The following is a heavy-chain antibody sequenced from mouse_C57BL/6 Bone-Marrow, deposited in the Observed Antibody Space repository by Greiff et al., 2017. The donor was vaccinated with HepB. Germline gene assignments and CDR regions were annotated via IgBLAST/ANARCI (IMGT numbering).Heavy chain of an antibody. CDR2: IYPRSGNT. CDR3: ARGGLFAY. D-gene: IGHD3-3*01. CDR1: GYTFTSYG. Sequence: LVESGAELARPGASVKLSCKASGYTFTSYGISWVKQRTGQGLEWIGEIYPRSGNTYYNEKFKGKATLTADKSSSTAYMELRSLTSEDSAVYFCARGGLFAYWGQGTPVTVSA. J-gene: IGHJ3*01. V-gene: IGHV1-81*01.